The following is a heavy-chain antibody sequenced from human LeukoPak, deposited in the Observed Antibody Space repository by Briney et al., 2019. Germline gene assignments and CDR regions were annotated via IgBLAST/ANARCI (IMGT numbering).Heavy chain of an antibody. CDR2: IRYDGSNK. J-gene: IGHJ4*02. CDR3: AKAFMIGISGPYFDY. V-gene: IGHV3-30*02. Sequence: GGSLRLSCAASGFTFSSYGMHWVRQAPGKGLEWVAFIRYDGSNKYYADSVKGRFTVSRDNSKNTLYVQMNSLRAEDTAVYYCAKAFMIGISGPYFDYWGQGTLVTVSS. D-gene: IGHD3-16*01. CDR1: GFTFSSYG.